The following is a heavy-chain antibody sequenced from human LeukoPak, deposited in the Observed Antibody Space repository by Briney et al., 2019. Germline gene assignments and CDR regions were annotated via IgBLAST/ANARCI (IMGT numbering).Heavy chain of an antibody. D-gene: IGHD1-14*01. J-gene: IGHJ5*02. CDR1: GYPFTTYE. Sequence: GASGKVSCKTSGYPFTTYEINWVRQAAGQGLEWMGWVHPDTGYADYAQKFQGRITMTSDTSISTAYMELSSLRSDDTAVYFCARGPRNDPWGQGTLVTVSS. CDR2: VHPDTGYA. CDR3: ARGPRNDP. V-gene: IGHV1-8*01.